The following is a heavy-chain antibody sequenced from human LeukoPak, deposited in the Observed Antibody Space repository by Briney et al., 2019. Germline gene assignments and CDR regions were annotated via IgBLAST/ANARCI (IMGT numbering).Heavy chain of an antibody. V-gene: IGHV1-18*01. D-gene: IGHD2-2*01. CDR3: ARDLDIVVVRGALRHYGVDV. CDR2: ISAFNGNT. J-gene: IGHJ6*02. CDR1: GYTFTSYG. Sequence: GASMKVSCKASGYTFTSYGISWVRQAPGQGLEWMGWISAFNGNTNYAQKFQGRVTMSTDTSTSTAYMELRSLRTDDTAVYYCARDLDIVVVRGALRHYGVDVWGQGTTVTVSS.